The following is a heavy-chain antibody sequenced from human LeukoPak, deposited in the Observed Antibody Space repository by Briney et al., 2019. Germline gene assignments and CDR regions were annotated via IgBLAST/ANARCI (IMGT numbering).Heavy chain of an antibody. Sequence: SETLSLTCTVSGGSISSSGYYWGWLRQPPGKGLEWIGSIYYSGSTYYNPSLKSRVTISGDTSKNQFSLKLYSVTAADTAVYYCVNTHGGSSWHDYWGQGTLVTVSS. CDR1: GGSISSSGYY. V-gene: IGHV4-39*01. J-gene: IGHJ4*02. CDR2: IYYSGST. CDR3: VNTHGGSSWHDY. D-gene: IGHD6-13*01.